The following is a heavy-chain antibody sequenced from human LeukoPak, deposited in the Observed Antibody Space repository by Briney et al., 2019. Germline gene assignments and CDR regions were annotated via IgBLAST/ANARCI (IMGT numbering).Heavy chain of an antibody. J-gene: IGHJ6*02. CDR2: MNPNSGNT. D-gene: IGHD3-22*01. CDR3: ARGPNYYDSSGYYVPPYYYYGMDV. V-gene: IGHV1-8*01. CDR1: GYTFTSYD. Sequence: ASVKVSCKASGYTFTSYDINWVRQATGQGLEWMGWMNPNSGNTGYAQEFQGRVTMTRNTSISTAYMELSSLRSEDTAVYYCARGPNYYDSSGYYVPPYYYYGMDVWGQGTTVTVSS.